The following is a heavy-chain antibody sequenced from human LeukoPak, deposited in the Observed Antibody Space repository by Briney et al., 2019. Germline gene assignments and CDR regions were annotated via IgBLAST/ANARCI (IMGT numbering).Heavy chain of an antibody. CDR2: IYTSGST. Sequence: SETLSLTCTVSGGFISSGSYYWSWIRQPAGKGLEWIGRIYTSGSTNYNPSLKSRVTISVDTSKNQFSLKLSSVTAADTAVYYCARDRRARNAYYFDYWGQGTLVTVSS. D-gene: IGHD1-14*01. V-gene: IGHV4-61*02. J-gene: IGHJ4*02. CDR3: ARDRRARNAYYFDY. CDR1: GGFISSGSYY.